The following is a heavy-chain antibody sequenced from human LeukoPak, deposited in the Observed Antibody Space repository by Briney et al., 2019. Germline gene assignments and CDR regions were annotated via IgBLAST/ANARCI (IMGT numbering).Heavy chain of an antibody. CDR3: ARGGGGLRYFDWANYYYYYMDV. D-gene: IGHD3-9*01. CDR1: GGSFSGYY. CDR2: IYYSGST. Sequence: SETLSLTCAVYGGSFSGYYWSWIRQPPGKGLEWIGYIYYSGSTNYNPSLKSRVTISVDTSKNQFSLKLSSVTAADTAVYYCARGGGGLRYFDWANYYYYYMDVWGKGTTVTISS. J-gene: IGHJ6*03. V-gene: IGHV4-59*01.